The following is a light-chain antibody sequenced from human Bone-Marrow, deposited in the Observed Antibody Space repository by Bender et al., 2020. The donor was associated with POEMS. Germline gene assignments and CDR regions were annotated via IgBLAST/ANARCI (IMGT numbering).Light chain of an antibody. Sequence: QSALTQPASVSGSPGQSITISCSGTSSDIGAYDFVSWYQQHPGKAPTLLIYDVSNRPSAVSSRFSGSKSGDTASLTISGLQAEDEADYYCSSYFGSTSSYVFGAGTKVTVL. CDR1: SSDIGAYDF. CDR2: DVS. J-gene: IGLJ1*01. CDR3: SSYFGSTSSYV. V-gene: IGLV2-14*03.